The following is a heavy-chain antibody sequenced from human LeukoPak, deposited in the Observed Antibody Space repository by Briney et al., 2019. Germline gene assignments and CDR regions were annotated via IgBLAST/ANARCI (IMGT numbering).Heavy chain of an antibody. D-gene: IGHD1-26*01. CDR1: GFTVSSNY. V-gene: IGHV3-53*01. CDR2: IYSGGST. J-gene: IGHJ4*02. Sequence: GGSLRLSCAASGFTVSSNYMSWVRQAPGKGLEWVSVIYSGGSTYYADSVKGRFTISRDNSKNTLYLQMNSLRAEDTAVYYCAREEGGSLYGSYFWGQGTLVTVSS. CDR3: AREEGGSLYGSYF.